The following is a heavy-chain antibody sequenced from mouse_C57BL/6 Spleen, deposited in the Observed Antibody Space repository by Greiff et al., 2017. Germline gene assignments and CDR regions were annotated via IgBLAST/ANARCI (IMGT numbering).Heavy chain of an antibody. CDR3: ARGGVYDYGEVDYAMDY. CDR1: GYTFTSYW. V-gene: IGHV1-55*01. Sequence: VQLQQPGAELVKPGASVKMSCKASGYTFTSYWITWVKQRPGQGLEWIGDIYPGSGSTNYNEKFKSKATLTVDTSSSTAYMQLSSLTSEDSAVYCCARGGVYDYGEVDYAMDYWGQGTSVTVSS. CDR2: IYPGSGST. J-gene: IGHJ4*01. D-gene: IGHD2-4*01.